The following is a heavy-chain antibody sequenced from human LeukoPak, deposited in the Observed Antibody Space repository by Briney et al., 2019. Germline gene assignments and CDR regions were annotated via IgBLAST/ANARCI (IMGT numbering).Heavy chain of an antibody. D-gene: IGHD6-6*01. Sequence: TSETLSPTCTVSGGSTSNYYWSWIRQPPGKGLEWIGYIYYSGSSNCNPSLKSRVTISVDTSKNQFSLKLSSVTTADTAVYYCARCSSLSFYYGMDVWGQGTTVTVSS. CDR3: ARCSSLSFYYGMDV. V-gene: IGHV4-59*01. CDR2: IYYSGSS. CDR1: GGSTSNYY. J-gene: IGHJ6*02.